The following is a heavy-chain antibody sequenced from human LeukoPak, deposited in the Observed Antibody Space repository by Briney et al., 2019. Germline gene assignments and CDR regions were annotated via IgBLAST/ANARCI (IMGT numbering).Heavy chain of an antibody. Sequence: PSETLSPTCNVSGGSIGGHTFYWDWIRQPPGKGLEWIATIYYNGNTFYNPSLKSRVAISIDMSKSQFCLHLSSVTAADTAIYYCARLTALAGHRGAFDIWGPGTMVTVSS. CDR2: IYYNGNT. CDR1: GGSIGGHTFY. D-gene: IGHD6-19*01. J-gene: IGHJ3*02. V-gene: IGHV4-39*01. CDR3: ARLTALAGHRGAFDI.